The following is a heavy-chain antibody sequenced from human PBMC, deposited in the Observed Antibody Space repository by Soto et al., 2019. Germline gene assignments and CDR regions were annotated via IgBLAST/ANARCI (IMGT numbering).Heavy chain of an antibody. V-gene: IGHV3-23*01. CDR2: ISGSGGST. Sequence: EVQLLESGGGLVQPGGSLRLSCAASGFTFSSYAMSWVRQAPGKGLEWVSAISGSGGSTYYADSVKGRFTISRDNSKNTLYLQMNSLRAEDTAVYYCAKDWVHDYGDYVGQLFVYWGQGTLVTVSS. CDR3: AKDWVHDYGDYVGQLFVY. J-gene: IGHJ4*02. D-gene: IGHD4-17*01. CDR1: GFTFSSYA.